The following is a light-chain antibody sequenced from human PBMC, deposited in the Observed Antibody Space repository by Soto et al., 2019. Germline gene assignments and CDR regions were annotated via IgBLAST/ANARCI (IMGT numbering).Light chain of an antibody. CDR1: QTIDSW. CDR3: QQYNTYFSLT. CDR2: KTT. V-gene: IGKV1-5*03. Sequence: DILMTQSPSTLSASVGDIVTITCRASQTIDSWVAWYQQKPGKAPKLLIYKTTSLESGVPSRFIGSRSGTEYTLPISGLQPDDFASYYCQQYNTYFSLTFGGGTKVDIK. J-gene: IGKJ4*01.